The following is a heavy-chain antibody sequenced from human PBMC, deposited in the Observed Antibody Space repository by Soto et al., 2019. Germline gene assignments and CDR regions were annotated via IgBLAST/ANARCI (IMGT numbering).Heavy chain of an antibody. J-gene: IGHJ5*02. CDR2: ISDGGSSK. Sequence: GGSLRLSCAASGFTFSSYAMNWVRQAPGKGLEWVSVISDGGSSKYYADSVKGRFTISRDNSKNTLYLQMNSLRAEDTAVYYCAKGGKGYCSSARCYTKLGVAVAGADTWGQGTLATVSS. CDR3: AKGGKGYCSSARCYTKLGVAVAGADT. CDR1: GFTFSSYA. D-gene: IGHD2-2*02. V-gene: IGHV3-23*01.